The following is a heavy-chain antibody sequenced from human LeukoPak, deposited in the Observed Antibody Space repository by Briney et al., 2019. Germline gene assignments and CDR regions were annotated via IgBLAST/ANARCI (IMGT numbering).Heavy chain of an antibody. CDR3: ARHGTASDTTGYFFWH. Sequence: GGSLRLSCAASGFTFSSYAMSWACQAPGKGLEWVAAVSGSAGSIYYADSVKGRFTVSRDNSKNTLYLEMNSLRAEDTALYYCARHGTASDTTGYFFWHWGQGTLVTVSS. V-gene: IGHV3-23*01. CDR2: VSGSAGSI. J-gene: IGHJ4*02. CDR1: GFTFSSYA. D-gene: IGHD3-22*01.